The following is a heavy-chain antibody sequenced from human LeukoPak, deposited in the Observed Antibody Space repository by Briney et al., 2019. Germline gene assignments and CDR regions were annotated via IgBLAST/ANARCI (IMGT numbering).Heavy chain of an antibody. D-gene: IGHD2-15*01. CDR2: INSDGSST. CDR3: ARVGSPYCSGGSCYSGDN. J-gene: IGHJ4*02. Sequence: GGSLRLSCAASGFTFSSYWTHWVRQAPGKGLVWVSRINSDGSSTSYADSVKGRFTISRDNAKNTLYLQMNSLRAEDTAVYYCARVGSPYCSGGSCYSGDNWGQGTLVTVSS. V-gene: IGHV3-74*01. CDR1: GFTFSSYW.